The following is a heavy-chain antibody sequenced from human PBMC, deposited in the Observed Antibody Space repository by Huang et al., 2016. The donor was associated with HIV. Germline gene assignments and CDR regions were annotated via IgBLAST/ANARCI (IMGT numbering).Heavy chain of an antibody. CDR2: INPGNGNT. V-gene: IGHV1-3*01. Sequence: QVQLVQSGAEVKKPGASVKVSCKASGYSFTTYALHWVRQAPGHRLEGMGLINPGNGNTNYSQKFQGRVTITRDTSASTVYMEVSSLTFEDTAVYYCAREFVIFGAPLWPAYWGQGTLISVSS. CDR3: AREFVIFGAPLWPAY. J-gene: IGHJ4*02. D-gene: IGHD2-21*01. CDR1: GYSFTTYA.